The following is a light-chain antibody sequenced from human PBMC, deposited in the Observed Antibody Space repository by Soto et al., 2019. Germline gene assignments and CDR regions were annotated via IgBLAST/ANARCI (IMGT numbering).Light chain of an antibody. CDR1: QSVRSNY. J-gene: IGKJ1*01. V-gene: IGKV3-20*01. CDR2: GAS. Sequence: IVLTQSPGTLSLSPGERATLSCRASQSVRSNYLAWYQQKLGQAPRLLIYGASSRATGIPDRFRGRGSGTDFTLTISRLEPEDFAVYYCQQYGSSSGTFGQGTKVEIK. CDR3: QQYGSSSGT.